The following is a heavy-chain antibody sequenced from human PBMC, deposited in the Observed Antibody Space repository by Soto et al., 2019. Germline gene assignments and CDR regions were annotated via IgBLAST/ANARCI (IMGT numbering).Heavy chain of an antibody. CDR1: GGTFSSYA. J-gene: IGHJ5*01. V-gene: IGHV1-69*01. CDR2: VIPVFGTI. Sequence: QVQLVQSGAEVKNPGSSVKVSCKAPGGTFSSYAITWVRQAPGQGLEWVGGVIPVFGTINYAQKFQGGATITADGSTTTAYMELSSLRSDDTAVYYWARCMSRGLSQYNWLDSWGQGTLVTVSS. D-gene: IGHD3-10*01. CDR3: ARCMSRGLSQYNWLDS.